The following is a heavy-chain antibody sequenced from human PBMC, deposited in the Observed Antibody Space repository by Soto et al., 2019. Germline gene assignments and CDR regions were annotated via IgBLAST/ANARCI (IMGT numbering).Heavy chain of an antibody. CDR1: GGTFSSYA. V-gene: IGHV1-69*06. Sequence: GASVKVSCKASGGTFSSYAISWVRQAPGQGLEWMGGIIPIFGTANYAQKFQGRVTITADKSASTAYMELSSLRSEDTAVYYCARDSIGDYYYYYGMDVWGQGTTVTVSS. J-gene: IGHJ6*02. D-gene: IGHD6-25*01. CDR2: IIPIFGTA. CDR3: ARDSIGDYYYYYGMDV.